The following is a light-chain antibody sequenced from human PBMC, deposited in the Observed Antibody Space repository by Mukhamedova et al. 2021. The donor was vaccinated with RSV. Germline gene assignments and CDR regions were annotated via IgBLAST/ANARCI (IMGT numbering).Light chain of an antibody. CDR3: SSYTASATAV. J-gene: IGLJ7*01. CDR2: EVN. Sequence: EVNNRPSGVSSRFSGSKSGSTASLTISGLQAEDEADYYCSSYTASATAVFGGSTQLTVL. V-gene: IGLV2-14*01.